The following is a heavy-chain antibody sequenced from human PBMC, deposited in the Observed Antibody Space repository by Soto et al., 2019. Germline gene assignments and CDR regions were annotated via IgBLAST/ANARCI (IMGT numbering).Heavy chain of an antibody. J-gene: IGHJ4*02. CDR2: IWYDGSNK. Sequence: QVQLVESGGGVVQPGRSLRLSCAASGFTFSSYGMHWVRQAPGKGLEWVAVIWYDGSNKYYADSVKGRFTISRDNSXXXLXXQMTSLRAEDTAVYYCARDGYCSGGSCYSVPVFDYWGQGTLVTVSS. CDR3: ARDGYCSGGSCYSVPVFDY. V-gene: IGHV3-33*01. CDR1: GFTFSSYG. D-gene: IGHD2-15*01.